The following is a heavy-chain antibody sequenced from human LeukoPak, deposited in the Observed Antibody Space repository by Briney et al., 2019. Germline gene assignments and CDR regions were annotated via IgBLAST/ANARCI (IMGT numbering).Heavy chain of an antibody. CDR2: INPNDGDT. CDR3: ARANFRYCSSTSCLFDY. Sequence: ASVKVSCKASGYTFTDYYMHWVRQAPGQGVEWMGCINPNDGDTYYAQKFQGRVTMTRDTSISTAHMEVSRLRSDDTAVYYCARANFRYCSSTSCLFDYWGQGTLVTVSS. J-gene: IGHJ4*02. V-gene: IGHV1-2*02. D-gene: IGHD2-2*01. CDR1: GYTFTDYY.